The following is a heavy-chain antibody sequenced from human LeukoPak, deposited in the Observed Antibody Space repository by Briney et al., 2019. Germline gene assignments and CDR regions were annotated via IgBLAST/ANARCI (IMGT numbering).Heavy chain of an antibody. CDR1: GGSFSGYY. Sequence: SETLSLTCAVYGGSFSGYYWSWIRQPPGQGLEWIGEINHSGSTNYNPSLKSRVTISVDTSKNQFSLKLSSGTAADTAVYYCASPSGDFDYWGQGTLVTVSS. V-gene: IGHV4-34*01. CDR3: ASPSGDFDY. CDR2: INHSGST. J-gene: IGHJ4*02.